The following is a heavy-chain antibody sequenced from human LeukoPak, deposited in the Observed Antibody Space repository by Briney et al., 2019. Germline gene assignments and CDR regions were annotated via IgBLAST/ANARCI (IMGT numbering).Heavy chain of an antibody. CDR2: ISGSGDST. J-gene: IGHJ6*03. CDR3: AKVHSGSSDLFYYCYYYMDV. V-gene: IGHV3-23*01. D-gene: IGHD6-6*01. Sequence: GGSLRLSCAASGFTFDDYTMHWVRQAPGKGLEWVSAISGSGDSTYYADSVKGRFTISRDNSKNTLYLQMNSLRAEDTAVYYCAKVHSGSSDLFYYCYYYMDVWGKGTTVTVSS. CDR1: GFTFDDYT.